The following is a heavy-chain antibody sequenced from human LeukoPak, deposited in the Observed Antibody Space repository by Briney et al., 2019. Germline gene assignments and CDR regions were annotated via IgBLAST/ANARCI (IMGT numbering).Heavy chain of an antibody. Sequence: SETLSLTCTVSGGSISSGGYYWSWIRQHPGKGLEWIGYIYYSGSTYYNPSLKSRVTISVDTSKSQFSLKLTSVTAADTAVYHCARAILTPSGFVWHFDLWGRGTLVTVSS. V-gene: IGHV4-31*03. J-gene: IGHJ2*01. CDR3: ARAILTPSGFVWHFDL. D-gene: IGHD3-3*01. CDR2: IYYSGST. CDR1: GGSISSGGYY.